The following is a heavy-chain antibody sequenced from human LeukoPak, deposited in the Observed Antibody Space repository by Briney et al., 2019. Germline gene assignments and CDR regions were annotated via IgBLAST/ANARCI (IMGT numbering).Heavy chain of an antibody. V-gene: IGHV3-23*01. J-gene: IGHJ3*02. Sequence: GGSLRLSCAASGFTFSSYAMSWVRQAPGKGLEWVSAISGSGGSTYYADSVKGRFTISRDNSKNTLYLQMNSLRAEDTAVYYCARSYDSSGYYYVAGFGAFDIWGQGTMVTVSS. CDR1: GFTFSSYA. CDR3: ARSYDSSGYYYVAGFGAFDI. CDR2: ISGSGGST. D-gene: IGHD3-22*01.